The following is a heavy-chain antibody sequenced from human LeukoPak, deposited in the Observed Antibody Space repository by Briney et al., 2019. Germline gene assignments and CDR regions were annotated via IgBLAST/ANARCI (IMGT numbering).Heavy chain of an antibody. J-gene: IGHJ4*02. CDR2: IRRKASGGTA. CDR3: SRRGASQYSGFDHFDY. CDR1: GFTLSIYW. Sequence: GGSLRLSCAASGFTLSIYWMHWVRQAPGKGLEWVAFIRRKASGGTAEYAASVRGRFTISRDDSKSIAYLQLNSLKTEDTAVYYCSRRGASQYSGFDHFDYWGQGTLVTVSS. V-gene: IGHV3-49*04. D-gene: IGHD5-12*01.